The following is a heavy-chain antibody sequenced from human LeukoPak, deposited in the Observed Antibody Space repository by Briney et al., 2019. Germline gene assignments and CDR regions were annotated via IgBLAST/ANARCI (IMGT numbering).Heavy chain of an antibody. D-gene: IGHD3-16*02. CDR3: AREEDDYAWGSYRTHFDY. J-gene: IGHJ4*02. CDR1: GYTFTSYG. CDR2: ISAYNGNT. V-gene: IGHV1-18*01. Sequence: ASVKVSCKASGYTFTSYGISWVRQAPGQGLEWMGWISAYNGNTNYAQKLQGRVTMTTDTSTSTAYMELRSLRSDDTAVYYCAREEDDYAWGSYRTHFDYWGQGTLVTVSS.